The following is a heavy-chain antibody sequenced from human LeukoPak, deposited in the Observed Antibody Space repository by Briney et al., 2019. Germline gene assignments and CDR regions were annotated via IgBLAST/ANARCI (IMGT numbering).Heavy chain of an antibody. CDR2: INHSGST. V-gene: IGHV4-34*01. J-gene: IGHJ5*02. CDR1: GGSFSGYY. D-gene: IGHD5/OR15-5a*01. CDR3: AIKVDDRGNRGNWFDP. Sequence: PSETLSLTCAVYGGSFSGYYWSWIRQPPGKGLEWIGEINHSGSTNYNPSLKSRVTISVDTSKNQFSLKLSSVTAADTAVYYCAIKVDDRGNRGNWFDPWDQGTLVTVSS.